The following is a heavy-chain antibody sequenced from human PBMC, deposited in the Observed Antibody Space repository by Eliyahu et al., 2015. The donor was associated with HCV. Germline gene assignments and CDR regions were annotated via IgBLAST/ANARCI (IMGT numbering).Heavy chain of an antibody. D-gene: IGHD3-22*01. Sequence: EVQLLESGGGLVQPGGSLRLXCAASGFTFSSYAMSWVRQAPGKGLEWVSAISGSGGSTYYADSVKGRFTXSRDNSKNTLYLQMNSLRAEDTAVYYCAKDGRYYYDSSGYSDYWGQGTLVTVSS. CDR3: AKDGRYYYDSSGYSDY. J-gene: IGHJ4*02. CDR2: ISGSGGST. V-gene: IGHV3-23*01. CDR1: GFTFSSYA.